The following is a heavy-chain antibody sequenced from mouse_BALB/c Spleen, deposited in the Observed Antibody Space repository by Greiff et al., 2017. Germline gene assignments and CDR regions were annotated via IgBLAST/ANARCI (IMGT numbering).Heavy chain of an antibody. CDR2: INSNGGST. Sequence: EVMLVESGGGLVQPGGSLKLSCAASGFTFSSYGMSWVRQTPDKRLELVATINSNGGSTYYPDSVKGRFTISRDNAKNTLYLQMSSLKSEDTAMYYCARDEKVGSSYPYYYAMDYWGQGTSVTVSS. CDR3: ARDEKVGSSYPYYYAMDY. J-gene: IGHJ4*01. D-gene: IGHD1-1*01. CDR1: GFTFSSYG. V-gene: IGHV5-6-3*01.